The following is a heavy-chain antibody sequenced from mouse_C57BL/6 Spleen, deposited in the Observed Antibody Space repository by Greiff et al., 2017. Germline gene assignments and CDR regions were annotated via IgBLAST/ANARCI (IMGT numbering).Heavy chain of an antibody. Sequence: VHLVESGPGLVQPSQCLSITCTVSGFSFTSYGVHWVRQSPGKGLEWLGVIWSGGSTDYNAAFMSRLSNTKDNSKSQVFFRMNSLQADDTAIYYWSKKHGNYVKAMDYWGQGTSVTVSS. CDR2: IWSGGST. CDR1: GFSFTSYG. V-gene: IGHV2-5*01. J-gene: IGHJ4*01. CDR3: SKKHGNYVKAMDY. D-gene: IGHD2-1*01.